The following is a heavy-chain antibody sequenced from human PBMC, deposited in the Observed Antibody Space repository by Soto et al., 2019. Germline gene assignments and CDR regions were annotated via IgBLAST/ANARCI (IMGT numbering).Heavy chain of an antibody. CDR1: GFTFDKVW. V-gene: IGHV3-15*07. D-gene: IGHD3-3*01. J-gene: IGHJ4*02. CDR2: IKSKTDGGTT. Sequence: EVQLVESGGGLVKPGGSLRLSCAVSGFTFDKVWMNWVRQAPGKGLEWVGRIKSKTDGGTTDYAAPVKGRFTISRDDSKNMLYLQMNSLKTEDTGMYFCTTGRYDLLYWGQGTLVTVSS. CDR3: TTGRYDLLY.